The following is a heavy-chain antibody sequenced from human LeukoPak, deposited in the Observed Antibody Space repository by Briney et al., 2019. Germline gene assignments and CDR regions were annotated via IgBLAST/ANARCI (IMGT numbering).Heavy chain of an antibody. Sequence: GGSLRLSCAASGFPFSNACMSWVRKAPGKGLEWVGLIKSKTDSGKTDYAAPVQGRFSISRDDSENTIYLQMNGMNTEDTDVYYCSSVSPYYGSGTTSPDSWGQGTLVVVSS. CDR3: SSVSPYYGSGTTSPDS. J-gene: IGHJ4*02. CDR1: GFPFSNAC. CDR2: IKSKTDSGKT. D-gene: IGHD3-10*01. V-gene: IGHV3-15*01.